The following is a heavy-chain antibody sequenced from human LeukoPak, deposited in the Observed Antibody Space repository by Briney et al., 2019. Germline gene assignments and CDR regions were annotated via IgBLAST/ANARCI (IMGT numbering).Heavy chain of an antibody. V-gene: IGHV3-23*01. CDR3: AKDIHPMTTELDY. CDR1: GFTFSSYA. D-gene: IGHD4-17*01. Sequence: TGGSLRLSCAASGFTFSSYAVSWVRQAPGKGLEWVSAISGSGGSTYYADSVKGRFTISRDNSKNTLYLQMNSLRAEDTAVYYCAKDIHPMTTELDYWGQGTLVTVSS. J-gene: IGHJ4*02. CDR2: ISGSGGST.